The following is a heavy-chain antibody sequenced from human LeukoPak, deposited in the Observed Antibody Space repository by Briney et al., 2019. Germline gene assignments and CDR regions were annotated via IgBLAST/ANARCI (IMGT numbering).Heavy chain of an antibody. V-gene: IGHV1-2*02. CDR1: AYSFTDHY. D-gene: IGHD6-25*01. Sequence: ASVKVSCKASAYSFTDHYVHWVRRAPGEGLEWMGWISPNTGGTIYAQKFQGRVTMTRDTSIITAYMELSKLRSDDTAFYYCAREVGSGTFDIWGQGTMVTVSS. CDR3: AREVGSGTFDI. CDR2: ISPNTGGT. J-gene: IGHJ3*02.